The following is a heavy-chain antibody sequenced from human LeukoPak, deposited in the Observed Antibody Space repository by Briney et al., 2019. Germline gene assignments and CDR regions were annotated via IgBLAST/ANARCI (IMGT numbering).Heavy chain of an antibody. CDR1: GGSISSYY. Sequence: RPSETLSLTCTVSGGSISSYYWSWIRQPPGKGLEWIGYIYYSGSTNYNPSLKSRVTISVDTSKNQFSLKLSSVTAADTAVYYCARGAYVYYSDSSGYYYFDFWAQGTLVTVSS. V-gene: IGHV4-59*01. J-gene: IGHJ4*02. CDR2: IYYSGST. D-gene: IGHD3-22*01. CDR3: ARGAYVYYSDSSGYYYFDF.